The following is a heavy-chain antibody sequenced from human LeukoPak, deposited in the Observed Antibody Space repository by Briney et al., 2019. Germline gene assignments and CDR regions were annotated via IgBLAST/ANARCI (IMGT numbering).Heavy chain of an antibody. Sequence: SATLSLTCAVSGSSISSGYYWGWIRQPPGKGLEWIGSIFHSGSTYYDPSLKSRVTISVDTSKNQFSLKLSSVTAADTAVYYCARGASFGYWGQGTLVTVSS. CDR2: IFHSGST. CDR1: GSSISSGYY. J-gene: IGHJ4*02. V-gene: IGHV4-38-2*01. CDR3: ARGASFGY.